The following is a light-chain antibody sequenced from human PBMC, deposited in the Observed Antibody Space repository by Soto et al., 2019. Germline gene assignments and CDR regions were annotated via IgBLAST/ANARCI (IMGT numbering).Light chain of an antibody. Sequence: QSALTQPASVSGSPGQSITISFTGSIIDVGSYGPVSWYQQHPGQVPKLIIYEGNRRPSGVSSRFSGSKSGNTASLTISGLQAEDEDESYCCSYVAPRTYVFRTGTKVPXL. CDR2: EGN. CDR1: IIDVGSYGP. J-gene: IGLJ1*01. CDR3: CSYVAPRTYV. V-gene: IGLV2-23*01.